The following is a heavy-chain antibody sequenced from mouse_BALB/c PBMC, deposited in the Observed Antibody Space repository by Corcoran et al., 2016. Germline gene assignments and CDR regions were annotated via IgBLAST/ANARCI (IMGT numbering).Heavy chain of an antibody. D-gene: IGHD1-1*01. Sequence: QIQLVQSGPELKKPGETVKISCKASGYTFTNYGMNWVKQAPGKGLKWMGWINTYTGEPTYADDFKGRFAFSLETSASTAYLQINNLKNEDMATYVCARQGPLRSFAYWGQGTLVTVSA. V-gene: IGHV9-1*02. CDR1: GYTFTNYG. CDR2: INTYTGEP. J-gene: IGHJ3*01. CDR3: ARQGPLRSFAY.